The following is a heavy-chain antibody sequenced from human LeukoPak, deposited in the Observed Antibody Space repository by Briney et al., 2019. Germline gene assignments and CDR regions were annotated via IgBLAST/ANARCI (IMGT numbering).Heavy chain of an antibody. V-gene: IGHV1-69*04. CDR1: GGTFSSYA. Sequence: ASVKVSCKASGGTFSSYAISWVRQAPGQGLEWMGRIIPILGIANYAQKFQGRVTITADKSTSTAYMELSSLRSEDTAVYYCARDPGYSSGWPPDAEYFQHWGQGTLVTVSS. CDR3: ARDPGYSSGWPPDAEYFQH. CDR2: IIPILGIA. J-gene: IGHJ1*01. D-gene: IGHD6-19*01.